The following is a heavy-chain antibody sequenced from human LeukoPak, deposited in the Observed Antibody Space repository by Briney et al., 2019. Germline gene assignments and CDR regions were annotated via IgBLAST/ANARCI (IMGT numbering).Heavy chain of an antibody. V-gene: IGHV4-39*01. Sequence: SETLSLTCAVYGGSFSSYSWSWIRQPPGKGLEWIGSIYYSGSTYYNPSLKSRVTISVDTSKNQFSLKLSSVTAADTAVYYCARLDGHYYDSSGYYFGYWGQGTLVTVSS. CDR2: IYYSGST. J-gene: IGHJ4*02. D-gene: IGHD3-22*01. CDR1: GGSFSSYS. CDR3: ARLDGHYYDSSGYYFGY.